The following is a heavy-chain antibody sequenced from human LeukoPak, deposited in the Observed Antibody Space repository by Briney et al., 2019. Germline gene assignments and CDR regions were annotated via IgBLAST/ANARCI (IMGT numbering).Heavy chain of an antibody. CDR2: INHSGST. J-gene: IGHJ4*02. D-gene: IGHD6-19*01. CDR3: ARQRAVAGHRKYYFDY. V-gene: IGHV4-34*01. CDR1: GGSFSGYY. Sequence: SETLSLTCVVYGGSFSGYYWSWIRQPPGKGLEWIGEINHSGSTNYNPSLKSRVTISVDTSKNQFSLKLSSVTAADTAVYYCARQRAVAGHRKYYFDYWGQGTLVTVSS.